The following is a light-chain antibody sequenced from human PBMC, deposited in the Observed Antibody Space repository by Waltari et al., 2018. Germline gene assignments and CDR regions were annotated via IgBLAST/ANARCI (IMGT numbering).Light chain of an antibody. V-gene: IGKV1-5*03. CDR1: QSISNW. J-gene: IGKJ4*01. Sequence: DIQMTQSPSTLSASVGDRVTITCRATQSISNWLAWYQQKPGKAPNVLIYKTSSLESGVPSRFSGRGSGTEFTLTINGLQPEDFATYYCQQYSSYSRFTFGGGTKVEVK. CDR2: KTS. CDR3: QQYSSYSRFT.